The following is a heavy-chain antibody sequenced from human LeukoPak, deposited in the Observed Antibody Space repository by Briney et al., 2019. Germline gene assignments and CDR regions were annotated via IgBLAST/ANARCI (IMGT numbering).Heavy chain of an antibody. V-gene: IGHV1-8*03. J-gene: IGHJ4*02. Sequence: ASVKVSCKASGYTFTSYDINWVRQATGQGLEWMGWMNPNSGNTADAQKFQGRVTFTRNTSISTAYMELSSLRSDDTAVYYCARVEGPSIFGVVDYWGQGTLVTVSS. CDR2: MNPNSGNT. CDR1: GYTFTSYD. D-gene: IGHD3-3*02. CDR3: ARVEGPSIFGVVDY.